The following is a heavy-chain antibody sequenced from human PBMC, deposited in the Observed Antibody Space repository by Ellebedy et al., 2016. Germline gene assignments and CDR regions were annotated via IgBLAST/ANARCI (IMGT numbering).Heavy chain of an antibody. Sequence: ASVKVSCXASGYTFANYDINWVRQATGQGLEWMGWMNPNSGNTGYAQKFQGRVTMTRNTSISTAYMELRSLRSEDTAVYYCATDCGLKLERRGAFDIWGQGTMVTVSS. CDR3: ATDCGLKLERRGAFDI. CDR1: GYTFANYD. V-gene: IGHV1-8*01. D-gene: IGHD1-1*01. J-gene: IGHJ3*02. CDR2: MNPNSGNT.